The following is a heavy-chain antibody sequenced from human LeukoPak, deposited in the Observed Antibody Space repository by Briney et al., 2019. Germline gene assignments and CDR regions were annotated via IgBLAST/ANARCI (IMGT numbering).Heavy chain of an antibody. D-gene: IGHD6-19*01. CDR2: SNPNSGCT. J-gene: IGHJ5*02. CDR3: ARNLIAVASAWFDP. CDR1: GYTFTRYY. Sequence: SLRASCKPSGYTFTRYYMHWMRQAPAQGLEWMGWSNPNSGCTNYAQKLQGRVTMTRDTSISTAYMGLSRLRADDTAVYYCARNLIAVASAWFDPWGQGTLVTVSS. V-gene: IGHV1-2*02.